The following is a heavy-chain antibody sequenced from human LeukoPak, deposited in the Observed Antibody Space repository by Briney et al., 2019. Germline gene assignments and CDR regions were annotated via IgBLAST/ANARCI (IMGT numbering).Heavy chain of an antibody. CDR2: IYSGGST. Sequence: PGGSLRLSCAASGFTVSSNYMSWVRQAPGKGLEWVSVIYSGGSTYYADSVKGRFTISRDNSKNTLYLQMNSLRAEDTAVYYCAKDPYYYDSSGYAFDIWGQGTMVTVSS. CDR3: AKDPYYYDSSGYAFDI. CDR1: GFTVSSNY. D-gene: IGHD3-22*01. J-gene: IGHJ3*02. V-gene: IGHV3-53*01.